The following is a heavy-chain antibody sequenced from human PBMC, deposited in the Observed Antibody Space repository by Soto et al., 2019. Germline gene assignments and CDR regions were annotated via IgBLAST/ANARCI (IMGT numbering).Heavy chain of an antibody. Sequence: PSETLSLTCTVSGGSISSGGYYWSWIRQHPGKGLEWIGYIYYSGSTYYNPSLKSRVTISVDTSKNQFSLKLSSVTAADTAVYYCARTGNDSSGSYDYWGQGTLVTVSS. D-gene: IGHD3-22*01. CDR2: IYYSGST. CDR3: ARTGNDSSGSYDY. J-gene: IGHJ4*02. V-gene: IGHV4-31*03. CDR1: GGSISSGGYY.